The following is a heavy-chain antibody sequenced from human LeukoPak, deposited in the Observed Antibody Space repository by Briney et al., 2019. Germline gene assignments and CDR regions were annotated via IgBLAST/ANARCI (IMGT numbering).Heavy chain of an antibody. V-gene: IGHV4-34*01. CDR3: ARNLRRRSGHYYYYMDV. Sequence: SETLSLTCAVYGGSFSGYYWSWIRQPPGKGLEWIGEINHSGSTNYNPSLKSRVTISVDTSKNQFSLKLSSVTAADTAVYYCARNLRRRSGHYYYYMDVRGKGTTVTVS. CDR2: INHSGST. J-gene: IGHJ6*03. CDR1: GGSFSGYY.